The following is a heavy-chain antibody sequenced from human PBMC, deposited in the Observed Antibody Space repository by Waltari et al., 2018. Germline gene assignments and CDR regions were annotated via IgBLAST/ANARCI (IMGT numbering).Heavy chain of an antibody. V-gene: IGHV4-4*07. CDR3: ARVSATSWSSAYYFDF. CDR1: GVSISSFY. D-gene: IGHD2-2*01. CDR2: SYISGSS. Sequence: QVQLQESGPGLLKPSETLSLTCTVSGVSISSFYWGWIRQPAGKGLEWVGRSYISGSSSSNPSLKSRVTMSDDTSKYQFSLKLTSVTAADTAVYYCARVSATSWSSAYYFDFWGQGILVTVSS. J-gene: IGHJ4*02.